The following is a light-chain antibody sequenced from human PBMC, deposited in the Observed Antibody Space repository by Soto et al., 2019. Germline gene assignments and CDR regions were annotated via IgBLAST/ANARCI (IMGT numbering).Light chain of an antibody. CDR1: QSISTW. CDR3: QQYNAYPLT. J-gene: IGKJ4*01. Sequence: DIQMTQSPSTLSASVGDRVTITCRASQSISTWLAWYQQKPGKAPKLLIYKSSNLEGGVPSRFIGSGSGTEFTITISGLQPDDFATYYCQQYNAYPLTFGGGTPVEIK. CDR2: KSS. V-gene: IGKV1-5*03.